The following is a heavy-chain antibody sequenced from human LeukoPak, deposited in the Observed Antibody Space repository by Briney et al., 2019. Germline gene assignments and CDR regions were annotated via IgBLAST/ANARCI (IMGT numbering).Heavy chain of an antibody. CDR1: GGSISSYY. Sequence: PSEXLSLTCTVSGGSISSYYWSWLRQPPGKGLEWIGYIYYSGSTNYNPSLKSRVTISVDTSKNQFSLKLSSVTAADTAVYYCARGDDYGPLPFDYWGQGTLVTVSS. CDR3: ARGDDYGPLPFDY. V-gene: IGHV4-59*01. J-gene: IGHJ4*02. CDR2: IYYSGST. D-gene: IGHD4-17*01.